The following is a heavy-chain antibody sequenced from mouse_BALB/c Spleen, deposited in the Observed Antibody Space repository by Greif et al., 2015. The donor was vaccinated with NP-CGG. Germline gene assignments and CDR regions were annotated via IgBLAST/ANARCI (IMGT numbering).Heavy chain of an antibody. CDR3: ARSDGYYAMDY. Sequence: EVKLVESGGGLVKPGGSLKLSCAASGFTFSSYAMSWVRQAPEKRLEWVATISSGGSYTYYPDSVKGRFTISRGNAKNTLYLQMSSLRSEDTAMYYCARSDGYYAMDYWGQGTSVTVSS. J-gene: IGHJ4*01. V-gene: IGHV5-9-3*01. CDR2: ISSGGSYT. CDR1: GFTFSSYA. D-gene: IGHD2-3*01.